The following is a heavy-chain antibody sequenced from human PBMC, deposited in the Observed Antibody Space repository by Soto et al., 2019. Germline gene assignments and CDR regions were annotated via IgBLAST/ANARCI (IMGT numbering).Heavy chain of an antibody. D-gene: IGHD1-26*01. Sequence: GGSLRLSCEASGFSFNTAWMTWVRQAPGKGLEWVALIKTAVEGVATHYAAPVNGRFTVSRDDSRKTVHLQMDSLKTEDTAVYFCAADTPFFGQGELEYWGQGXQVTVSS. V-gene: IGHV3-15*01. CDR3: AADTPFFGQGELEY. CDR1: GFSFNTAW. CDR2: IKTAVEGVAT. J-gene: IGHJ4*02.